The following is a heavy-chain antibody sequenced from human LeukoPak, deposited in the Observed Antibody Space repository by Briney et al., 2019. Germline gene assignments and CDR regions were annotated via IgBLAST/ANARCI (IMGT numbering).Heavy chain of an antibody. CDR1: GFTFVDYG. CDR2: INQDGSAK. V-gene: IGHV3-7*01. Sequence: GGSLRLSCATSGFTFVDYGLSWVRQAPGKGLEWVANINQDGSAKYYVGSVKGRFTISRDNANNSLYLQMNNLRVDDTAVYHCATDSFSISSISLPGADAFDIWGQGTMVTVSS. J-gene: IGHJ3*02. D-gene: IGHD3-3*02. CDR3: ATDSFSISSISLPGADAFDI.